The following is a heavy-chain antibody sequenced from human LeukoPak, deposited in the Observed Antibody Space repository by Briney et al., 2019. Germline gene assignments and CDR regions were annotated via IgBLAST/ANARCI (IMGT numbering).Heavy chain of an antibody. CDR3: ARDRATGTTGFDY. J-gene: IGHJ4*02. V-gene: IGHV6-1*01. D-gene: IGHD1-1*01. CDR2: TGYRAKWYN. Sequence: SQTLSLTCAISGDTVSSNSAAWNWIRQSPSRGLEWRGRTGYRAKWYNAYAVSVKSRVTINPDTSKNQFSLQLNSATPGDTAVYYCARDRATGTTGFDYWGQGILVTVSS. CDR1: GDTVSSNSAA.